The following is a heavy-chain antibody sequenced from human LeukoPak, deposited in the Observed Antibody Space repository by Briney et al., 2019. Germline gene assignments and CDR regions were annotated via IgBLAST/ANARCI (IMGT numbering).Heavy chain of an antibody. V-gene: IGHV5-51*01. CDR3: ARAFLWFGEFNSYYFDY. Sequence: GESLKISCKGSGYSFTSYWIGWVRQMPGKGLEWMGIIYPGDSDTRYSPSFQGQVTISADKSISTAYLQWSSLKASDTAMYYCARAFLWFGEFNSYYFDYWGQGTLVTVSS. CDR2: IYPGDSDT. CDR1: GYSFTSYW. J-gene: IGHJ4*02. D-gene: IGHD3-10*01.